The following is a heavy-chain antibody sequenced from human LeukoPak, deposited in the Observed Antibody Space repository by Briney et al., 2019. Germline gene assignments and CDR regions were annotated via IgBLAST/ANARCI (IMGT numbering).Heavy chain of an antibody. CDR2: IYHSGST. V-gene: IGHV4-4*02. J-gene: IGHJ4*02. Sequence: GSLRLSCAASGFTFSSYAMSWVRQPPGKGLEWIGEIYHSGSTNYNPSLKSRVTISVDKSKNQFSLKLSSVTAADTAVYYCARDEESSGSRTFDYWGQGTLVTVSS. CDR3: ARDEESSGSRTFDY. D-gene: IGHD6-19*01. CDR1: GFTFSSYAM.